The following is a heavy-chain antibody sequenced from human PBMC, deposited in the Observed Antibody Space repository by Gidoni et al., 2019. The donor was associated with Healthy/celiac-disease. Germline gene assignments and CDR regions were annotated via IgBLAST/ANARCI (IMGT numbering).Heavy chain of an antibody. Sequence: PGGSFTFSCAAPGVSFSSYWMHWVRQAPGKVLVWFSRIKSDGSSTSYADSVKGRFTISRDNAKNTLYLQMNSLRAEDTAVYYCARYEHFWSGLTYYYYGMDVWDQGTTVTVSS. D-gene: IGHD3-3*02. J-gene: IGHJ6*02. CDR3: ARYEHFWSGLTYYYYGMDV. CDR2: IKSDGSST. V-gene: IGHV3-74*01. CDR1: GVSFSSYW.